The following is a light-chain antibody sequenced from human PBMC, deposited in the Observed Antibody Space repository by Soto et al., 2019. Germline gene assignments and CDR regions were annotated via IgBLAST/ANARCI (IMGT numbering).Light chain of an antibody. V-gene: IGKV3D-15*01. Sequence: EIVLTQSPATLSVSPGARATLSCRAIQGVFSSFAWYQQKPGQAPRLLIYGASTRASAIPARFSGRGSGTDFTLTISGLQSEDFAVYFCHQYHNWPRTFGQGTKVDVK. J-gene: IGKJ1*01. CDR2: GAS. CDR3: HQYHNWPRT. CDR1: QGVFSS.